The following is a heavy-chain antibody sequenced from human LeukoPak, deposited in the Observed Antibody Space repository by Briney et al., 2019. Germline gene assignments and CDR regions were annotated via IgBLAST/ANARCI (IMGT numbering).Heavy chain of an antibody. CDR3: ARASFWSGYYRVDAFDI. CDR2: IYYSGNT. D-gene: IGHD3-3*01. V-gene: IGHV4-59*01. CDR1: GGSISSYY. Sequence: SETLSLTCTVSGGSISSYYWSWIRQPPGKGLEWIGYIYYSGNTNYNPSLKSRVTISVDTSKNQFSLKLSSVTAADTAVYYCARASFWSGYYRVDAFDIWGQGTMVTVSS. J-gene: IGHJ3*02.